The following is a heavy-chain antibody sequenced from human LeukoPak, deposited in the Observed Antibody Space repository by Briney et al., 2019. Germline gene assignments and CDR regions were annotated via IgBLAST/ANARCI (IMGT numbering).Heavy chain of an antibody. D-gene: IGHD3-10*01. CDR2: IYYSGST. V-gene: IGHV4-59*01. CDR3: AREGVVRGVTYFDY. Sequence: PSETLSLTCTVSGGSISSYYLSWIRQPPGKGLEWIGYIYYSGSTNYNPSLKSRVTISVDTSKNQFSLKLSSVTAADTAVYYCAREGVVRGVTYFDYWGQGTLATVSS. J-gene: IGHJ4*02. CDR1: GGSISSYY.